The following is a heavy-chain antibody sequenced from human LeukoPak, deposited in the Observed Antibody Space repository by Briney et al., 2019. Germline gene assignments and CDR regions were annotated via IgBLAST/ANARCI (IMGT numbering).Heavy chain of an antibody. V-gene: IGHV3-30-3*01. Sequence: GGSLRLSCAASGFTFSSYAMHWVRHAPGKGLEWVAVISYDGSNKYYADSVKGRFTISRDNSKNTLYLQMNSLRAEDTAVYYCAREASAMVTHDAFDIWGQGTMVTVSS. CDR2: ISYDGSNK. CDR3: AREASAMVTHDAFDI. D-gene: IGHD5-18*01. CDR1: GFTFSSYA. J-gene: IGHJ3*02.